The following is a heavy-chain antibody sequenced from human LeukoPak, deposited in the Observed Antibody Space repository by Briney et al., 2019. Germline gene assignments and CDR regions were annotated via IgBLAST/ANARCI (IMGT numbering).Heavy chain of an antibody. CDR3: ARHRYRGEYSSSSRYFDY. D-gene: IGHD6-6*01. Sequence: SETLSLTCAVYGGSFSGYYWSWIRQPPGKGLEWIGEINHSGSTNYNPSLKSRVTISVDTSKNQFSLKLSSVTAADTAVYYCARHRYRGEYSSSSRYFDYWGQGTLVTVSS. V-gene: IGHV4-34*01. CDR1: GGSFSGYY. J-gene: IGHJ4*02. CDR2: INHSGST.